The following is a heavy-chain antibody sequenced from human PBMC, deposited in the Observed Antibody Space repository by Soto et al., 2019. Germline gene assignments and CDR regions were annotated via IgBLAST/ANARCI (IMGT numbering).Heavy chain of an antibody. D-gene: IGHD5-12*01. J-gene: IGHJ6*02. CDR1: GGSISSGDYY. CDR2: IYYSGST. Sequence: PSETLSLTCTVSGGSISSGDYYWSWIRQPPGKGLEWIGYIYYSGSTYYNPSLKSRVTISVDTSKNQFSLKLSPVTAADTAVYYCARDRRGYSGYDTYYYYYGMDVWGQGTTVTVSS. CDR3: ARDRRGYSGYDTYYYYYGMDV. V-gene: IGHV4-30-4*01.